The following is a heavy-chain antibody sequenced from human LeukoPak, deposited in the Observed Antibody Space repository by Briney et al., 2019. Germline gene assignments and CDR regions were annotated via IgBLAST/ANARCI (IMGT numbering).Heavy chain of an antibody. CDR1: GFTFSSYA. CDR2: ISGSGGST. J-gene: IGHJ6*02. V-gene: IGHV3-23*01. Sequence: GGSLRLSCAASGFTFSSYAMSWVRQAPGKGLEWGSAISGSGGSTYYADSVKGRFTISRDNSKNTLYLQMNSLRAEDTAVYYCAKDPSLRFLEWLLTYGMDIWGQGTTVTVSS. D-gene: IGHD3-3*01. CDR3: AKDPSLRFLEWLLTYGMDI.